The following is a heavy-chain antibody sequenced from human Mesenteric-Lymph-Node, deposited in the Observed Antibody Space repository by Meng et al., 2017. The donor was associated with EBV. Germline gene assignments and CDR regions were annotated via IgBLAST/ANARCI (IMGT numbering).Heavy chain of an antibody. CDR2: KYYRSKWYN. V-gene: IGHV6-1*01. J-gene: IGHJ4*02. CDR1: GDSVSTTNVA. Sequence: VQLQQYRPGLVQPSQNLSLTCAISGDSVSTTNVAWNWIRQSPSRGLEWLRRKYYRSKWYNEYAQSVKGRITINPDTSKSEFSLQLNSVTPDDTAVYYCSRERWRAFDYWGQGTLVTVSS. CDR3: SRERWRAFDY. D-gene: IGHD2-15*01.